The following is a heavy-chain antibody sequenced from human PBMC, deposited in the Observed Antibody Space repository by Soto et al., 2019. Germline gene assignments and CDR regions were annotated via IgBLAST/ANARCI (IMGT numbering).Heavy chain of an antibody. D-gene: IGHD4-17*01. CDR3: ARDNYGDYSNYYYYYMDV. Sequence: SETLSLTCAVYGGSFSGYYWSWIRQPPGKGLEWIGEINHSGSTNYNPSHKSRVTISVDTSKNQFSLKLSSVTAADTAVYYCARDNYGDYSNYYYYYMDVWGKGTTVTV. CDR2: INHSGST. CDR1: GGSFSGYY. J-gene: IGHJ6*03. V-gene: IGHV4-34*01.